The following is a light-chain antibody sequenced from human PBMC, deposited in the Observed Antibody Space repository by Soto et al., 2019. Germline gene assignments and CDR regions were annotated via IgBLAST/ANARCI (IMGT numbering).Light chain of an antibody. CDR1: QSVSRTY. CDR3: QQYGSPPWT. CDR2: EAS. V-gene: IGKV3-20*01. J-gene: IGKJ1*01. Sequence: EIVLTQSPGTLSLSPGERATLSCRASQSVSRTYLAWYQQKPGQTPRLLIYEASSRATGIPDRFSGSGSGTDFTLTISRLEPEDFAVYYCQQYGSPPWTFGQGTKVEIK.